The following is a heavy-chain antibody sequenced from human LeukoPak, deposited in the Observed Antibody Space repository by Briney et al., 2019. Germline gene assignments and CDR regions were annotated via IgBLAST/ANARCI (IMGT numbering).Heavy chain of an antibody. CDR1: GYTLSSCG. D-gene: IGHD2-21*02. CDR3: ASNPRGDSLTFDY. CDR2: ISIYKGNT. J-gene: IGHJ4*02. Sequence: ASVKVSCKASGYTLSSCGVNWVRQAPGQRLEWMGWISIYKGNTNYAQILQGRVTMTTDTSTSTVYMELRSLRSDDTAVYYCASNPRGDSLTFDYWGQGTLVTVSS. V-gene: IGHV1-18*04.